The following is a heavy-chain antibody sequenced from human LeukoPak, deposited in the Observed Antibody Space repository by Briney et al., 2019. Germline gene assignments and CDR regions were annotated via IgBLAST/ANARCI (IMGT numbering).Heavy chain of an antibody. CDR3: ARFPVGATGLLYYYGMDV. CDR2: IIPIFGTA. D-gene: IGHD1-26*01. V-gene: IGHV1-69*01. J-gene: IGHJ6*02. Sequence: GASVKVSCKASGGTFSSYAISWVRQAPGQGLEWMGGIIPIFGTANYAQKFQGRVTITADESTSTAYMELSSLRSEDTAVYYCARFPVGATGLLYYYGMDVWGQGTTVTVSS. CDR1: GGTFSSYA.